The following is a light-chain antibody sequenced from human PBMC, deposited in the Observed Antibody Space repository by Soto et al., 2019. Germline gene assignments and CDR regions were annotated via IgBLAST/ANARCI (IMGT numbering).Light chain of an antibody. J-gene: IGKJ1*01. CDR2: WAS. CDR3: QQYYTTPWT. CDR1: QSVLSSSNNKNY. Sequence: DIVMTQSPDSLAVSLGERATINCKSKQSVLSSSNNKNYLAWYQQKPGQPPKALIYWASTRESGVPDRFGGSGSGTDFTLTISRLQAEDVAVYYGQQYYTTPWTFGQGTKV. V-gene: IGKV4-1*01.